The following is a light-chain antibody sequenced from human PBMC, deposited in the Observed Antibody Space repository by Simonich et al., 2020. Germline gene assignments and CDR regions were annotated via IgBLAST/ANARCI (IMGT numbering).Light chain of an antibody. CDR3: QQYYSTPRT. V-gene: IGKV4-1*01. J-gene: IGKJ1*01. CDR1: QSVLYSSNNKNY. CDR2: WES. Sequence: DIVMTQSPDSLAVSLGERATINCKSSQSVLYSSNNKNYLAWYQQKPGQPPKLLIYWESTRESGVPDRFSGSGSGTDFTLTISSLQAEDVAVYYCQQYYSTPRTFGLGTKVEIK.